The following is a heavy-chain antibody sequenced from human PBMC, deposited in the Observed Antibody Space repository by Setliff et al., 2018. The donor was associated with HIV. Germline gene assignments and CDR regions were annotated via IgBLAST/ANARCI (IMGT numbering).Heavy chain of an antibody. J-gene: IGHJ3*02. CDR2: IIPIFDTA. V-gene: IGHV1-69*05. CDR3: AREVGTYSGSYAVADGFDI. D-gene: IGHD1-26*01. CDR1: GGTFSSSA. Sequence: SVKVSCKASGGTFSSSAISWVRQAPGQGLEWMGGIIPIFDTANYAQKFQGRVTITTDESTGTTYMELSSLRSEDTAVYYCAREVGTYSGSYAVADGFDIWGQGTMVTVSS.